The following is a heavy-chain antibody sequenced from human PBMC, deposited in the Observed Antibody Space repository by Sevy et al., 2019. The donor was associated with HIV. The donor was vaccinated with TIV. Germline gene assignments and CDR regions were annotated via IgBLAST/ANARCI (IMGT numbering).Heavy chain of an antibody. CDR2: ISGSGGNT. Sequence: GSLRLSCAASGFTFSSYAMSWVRQAPGRGLEWVSAISGSGGNTYYVDSVKGRFNISRDNSKNTLYLQMNSLRAEDTAIYYCAKDDYMDVWGKGTTVTVSS. CDR3: AKDDYMDV. V-gene: IGHV3-23*01. CDR1: GFTFSSYA. J-gene: IGHJ6*03.